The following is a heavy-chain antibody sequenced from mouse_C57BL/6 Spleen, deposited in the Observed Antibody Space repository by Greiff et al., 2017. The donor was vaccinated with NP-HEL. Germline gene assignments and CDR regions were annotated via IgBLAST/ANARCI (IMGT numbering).Heavy chain of an antibody. CDR3: ARDPRTFAY. V-gene: IGHV1-19*01. CDR2: INPYNGGT. CDR1: GYTFTDYY. Sequence: DVKLQESGPVLVKPGASVKMSCKASGYTFTDYYMNWVKQSHGKSLEWIGVINPYNGGTSYNQKFKGKATLTVDKSSSTAYMELNSLTSEDSAVYYCARDPRTFAYWGQGTLVTVSA. D-gene: IGHD2-10*02. J-gene: IGHJ3*01.